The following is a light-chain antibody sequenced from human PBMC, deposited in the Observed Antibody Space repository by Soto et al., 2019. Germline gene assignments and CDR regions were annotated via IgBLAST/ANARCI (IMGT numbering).Light chain of an antibody. V-gene: IGKV3-15*01. J-gene: IGKJ2*01. CDR2: DTS. CDR3: HHYNNWPPRNT. CDR1: QSVSSN. Sequence: EIVMTQSPATLSVSPGDRATLSCRASQSVSSNLVWYQQKPGQAPRLLIYDTSTRASDVPARFSGSGSETEFTLTISGLQSEDFGIYYCHHYNNWPPRNTFGQGTKVDIK.